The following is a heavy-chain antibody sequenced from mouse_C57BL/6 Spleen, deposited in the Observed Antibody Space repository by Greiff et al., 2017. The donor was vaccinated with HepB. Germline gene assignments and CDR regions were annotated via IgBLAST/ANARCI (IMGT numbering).Heavy chain of an antibody. J-gene: IGHJ2*01. V-gene: IGHV1-54*01. CDR3: ARATLITTVVARDFDY. D-gene: IGHD1-1*01. Sequence: QVQLKESGAELVRPGTSVKVSCKASGYAFTNYLIEWVKQRPGQGLEWIGVINPGSGGTNYNEKFKGKATLTADKSSSTAYMQLSSLTSEDSAVYFCARATLITTVVARDFDYWGQGTTLTVSS. CDR1: GYAFTNYL. CDR2: INPGSGGT.